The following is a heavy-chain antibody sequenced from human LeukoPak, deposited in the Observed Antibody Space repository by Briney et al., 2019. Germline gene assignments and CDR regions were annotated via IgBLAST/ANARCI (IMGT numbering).Heavy chain of an antibody. CDR2: ISAYNGNT. V-gene: IGHV1-18*01. CDR1: GYTFTSYG. Sequence: GASVKVSCKASGYTFTSYGISWVRQAPGQGLEWMGWISAYNGNTNYAQKLQGRVTMTTDTSTSTAYMELSSLRSEDTAVYYCARDPRDSSGSLFDYWGQGTLVTVSS. J-gene: IGHJ4*02. CDR3: ARDPRDSSGSLFDY. D-gene: IGHD3-22*01.